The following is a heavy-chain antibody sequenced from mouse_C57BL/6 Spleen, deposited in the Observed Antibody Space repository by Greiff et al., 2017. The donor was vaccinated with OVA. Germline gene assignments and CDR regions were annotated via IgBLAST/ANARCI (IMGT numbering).Heavy chain of an antibody. D-gene: IGHD4-1*01. CDR2: ISSGSSTI. Sequence: EVKLLESGGGLVKPGGSLKLSCAASGFTFSDYGMHWVRQAPEKGLEWVAYISSGSSTIYYADTVKGRFTISRDNAKNTLFLQMTSLRSEDTAMYYCARVNWDEYFDYWGQGTTLTVSS. CDR3: ARVNWDEYFDY. J-gene: IGHJ2*01. V-gene: IGHV5-17*01. CDR1: GFTFSDYG.